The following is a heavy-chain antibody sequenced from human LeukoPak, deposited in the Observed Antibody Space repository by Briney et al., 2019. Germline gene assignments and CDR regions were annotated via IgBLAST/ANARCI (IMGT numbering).Heavy chain of an antibody. CDR3: ARGGVSKGIAAAGSPFDY. CDR1: GGSFSGYY. Sequence: PSETLSLTCAVYGGSFSGYYWSWIRQPPGKGLVWIGEINHSGSTNYNPSLKSRVTISVDTSKNQFSLKLSSVTAADTAVYYCARGGVSKGIAAAGSPFDYWGQGTLVTVSS. D-gene: IGHD6-13*01. J-gene: IGHJ4*02. V-gene: IGHV4-34*01. CDR2: INHSGST.